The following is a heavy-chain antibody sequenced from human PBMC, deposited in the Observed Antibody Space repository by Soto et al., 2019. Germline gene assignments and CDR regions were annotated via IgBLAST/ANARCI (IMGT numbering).Heavy chain of an antibody. CDR2: ISDSGGLT. CDR1: GFAFSSHP. CDR3: ARRAFGSSRSFDI. Sequence: GGSLRLSCAASGFAFSSHPMSWVRQAPERGLEWVSGISDSGGLTYNADSVKGRFTISRDNSKNTLYLQMNSLRAEDTALYYCARRAFGSSRSFDIWGQGTMVTVS. J-gene: IGHJ3*02. D-gene: IGHD6-6*01. V-gene: IGHV3-23*01.